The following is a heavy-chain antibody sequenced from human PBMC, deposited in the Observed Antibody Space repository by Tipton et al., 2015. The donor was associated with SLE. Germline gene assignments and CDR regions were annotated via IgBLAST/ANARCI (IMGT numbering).Heavy chain of an antibody. J-gene: IGHJ4*02. D-gene: IGHD3-22*01. Sequence: GSLRLSCAASGFTFSSYEMNWVRQAPGKGLEWVSYISGTGTTIYYADSVKGRFTISRDNAKNSLYLQMNSLRAEDTAVYYCAREVDYYDTSNYPCFAYWGQGNLVTVSS. CDR1: GFTFSSYE. CDR3: AREVDYYDTSNYPCFAY. V-gene: IGHV3-48*03. CDR2: ISGTGTTI.